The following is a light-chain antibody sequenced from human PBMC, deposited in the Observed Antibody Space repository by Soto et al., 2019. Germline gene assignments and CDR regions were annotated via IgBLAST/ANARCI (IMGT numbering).Light chain of an antibody. J-gene: IGLJ3*02. CDR3: ATWDDSLNGGV. CDR2: GNS. CDR1: NSNIGSNI. V-gene: IGLV1-44*01. Sequence: QSVLTQPPSASGTPGQRVTISCSGSNSNIGSNIVNWYQQLPGTAPKLLIYGNSQRPSGVPDRFSGSKSGTSASLAISGLQSEDEADFYCATWDDSLNGGVFGGGTKLTVL.